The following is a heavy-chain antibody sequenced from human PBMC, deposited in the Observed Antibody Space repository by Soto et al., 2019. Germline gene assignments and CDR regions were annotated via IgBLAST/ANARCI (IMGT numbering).Heavy chain of an antibody. CDR1: GFSLSTSGMC. CDR2: IDWDDDK. J-gene: IGHJ6*02. CDR3: ARIVRDYDILTGYYAMGYYYGMDV. Sequence: SGPTLVNPTQTLTLTCTFSGFSLSTSGMCVRWIRQPPGKALEWLALIDWDDDKYYSTSLKTRLTISKDTSKNQVVLTMTNMDPVDTSTYYCARIVRDYDILTGYYAMGYYYGMDVWGQGTTVTVSS. D-gene: IGHD3-9*01. V-gene: IGHV2-70*01.